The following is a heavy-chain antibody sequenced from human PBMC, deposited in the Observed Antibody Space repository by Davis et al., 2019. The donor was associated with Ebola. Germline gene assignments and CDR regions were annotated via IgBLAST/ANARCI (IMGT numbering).Heavy chain of an antibody. D-gene: IGHD1-14*01. Sequence: GGSLRLSCAASEFTFSSYAMSWVRQAPGKGLEWVSAISGSGSGTYYADSVKGRFTISRDNSKNTLYLQMSSLRAEDTAVYYCARDLPGGDWYFDLWGRGTLVTVSS. CDR1: EFTFSSYA. CDR3: ARDLPGGDWYFDL. V-gene: IGHV3-23*01. J-gene: IGHJ2*01. CDR2: ISGSGSGT.